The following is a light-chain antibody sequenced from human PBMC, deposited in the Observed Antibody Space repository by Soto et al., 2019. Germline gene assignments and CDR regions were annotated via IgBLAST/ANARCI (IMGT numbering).Light chain of an antibody. J-gene: IGKJ4*01. V-gene: IGKV1-39*01. CDR2: AAS. CDR1: QSISSY. CDR3: QQSYSTLVT. Sequence: DIQMKQSKSSLSASVGDRVTITCRASQSISSYLNWYQQKPGKAPKLLIYAASSLQSGVPSRFSGSGSGTDFTLTISSLQPEDFATYYCQQSYSTLVTFGGGTTVDI.